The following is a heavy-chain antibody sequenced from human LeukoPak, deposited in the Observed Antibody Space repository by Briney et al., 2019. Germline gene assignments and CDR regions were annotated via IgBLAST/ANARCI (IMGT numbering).Heavy chain of an antibody. CDR2: ISRNGAAT. D-gene: IGHD3-3*01. CDR1: GLSFGDYT. J-gene: IGHJ4*02. Sequence: GGSLRLPCEASGLSFGDYTMHWVRQAPGKGLEWVSLISRNGAATKYADSVRGRFTVSRDNSKSSLYLQMNSLSTEDTALYYXXXXXXXXXXXXSGNYYETKAQFDWWGQGTLVTVSS. V-gene: IGHV3-43*01. CDR3: XXXXXXXXXXXSGNYYETKAQFDW.